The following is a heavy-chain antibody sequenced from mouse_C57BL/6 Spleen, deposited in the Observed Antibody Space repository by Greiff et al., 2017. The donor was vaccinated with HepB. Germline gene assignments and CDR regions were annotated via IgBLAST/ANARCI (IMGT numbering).Heavy chain of an antibody. CDR3: TRMAYYSNYDYFDY. D-gene: IGHD2-5*01. J-gene: IGHJ2*01. Sequence: EVQLQQSGTVLARPGASVKMSCKTSGYTFTSYWMHWVKQRPGQGLEWIGAIYPGNSDTSYNQKFKGKAKLTAVTSASTAYMELSSLTNEDSAVYYCTRMAYYSNYDYFDYWGQGTTLTVSS. CDR1: GYTFTSYW. CDR2: IYPGNSDT. V-gene: IGHV1-5*01.